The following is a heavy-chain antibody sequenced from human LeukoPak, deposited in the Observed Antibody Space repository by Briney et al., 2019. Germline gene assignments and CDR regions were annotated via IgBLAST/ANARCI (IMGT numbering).Heavy chain of an antibody. J-gene: IGHJ4*02. CDR1: GFTFSGYS. D-gene: IGHD3-22*01. V-gene: IGHV3-21*01. Sequence: GGSLRLSCTASGFTFSGYSMNWIRQAPGKGLEWVSSFGTRSTSIYHAGSVKGRFAISRDNAKNSLYLQMNSLRAEDTALYYCAREVSEGFDFWGQGTLVTVSS. CDR3: AREVSEGFDF. CDR2: FGTRSTSI.